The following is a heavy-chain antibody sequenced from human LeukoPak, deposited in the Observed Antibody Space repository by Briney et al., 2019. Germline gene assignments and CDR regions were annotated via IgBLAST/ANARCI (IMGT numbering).Heavy chain of an antibody. CDR3: ARGSGQLGLDY. CDR1: GGSFSGYY. Sequence: SETLSLTCAVYGGSFSGYYWSWIRQPPGKGLEWIGEISHSGGTTYNPSLKSRVTISVDTSKNQFSLKLSSVTAADTAVYYCARGSGQLGLDYWGQGTLVTVSS. D-gene: IGHD6-6*01. J-gene: IGHJ4*02. V-gene: IGHV4-34*01. CDR2: ISHSGGT.